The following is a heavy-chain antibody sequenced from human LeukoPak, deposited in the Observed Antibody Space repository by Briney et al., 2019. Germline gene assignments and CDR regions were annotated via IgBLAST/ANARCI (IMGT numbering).Heavy chain of an antibody. CDR3: ARSVVTSHYYYYMDV. V-gene: IGHV4-39*01. CDR2: IYYSGST. J-gene: IGHJ6*03. D-gene: IGHD4-23*01. CDR1: GGSISSSSYY. Sequence: SETLSLTCTVSGGSISSSSYYWGWIRQPPGKGLEWIGSIYYSGSTYYNPSLKSRVTISVDTSKNQFSLKLSSVTAADTAVYYCARSVVTSHYYYYMDVWGKGTAVTVSS.